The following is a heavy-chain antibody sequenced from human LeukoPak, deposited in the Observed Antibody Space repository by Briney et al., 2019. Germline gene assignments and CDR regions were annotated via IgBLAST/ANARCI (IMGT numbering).Heavy chain of an antibody. CDR2: MRPKKSDT. CDR1: GYSFTTYD. V-gene: IGHV1-8*01. J-gene: IGHJ4*02. Sequence: GASVTVSCTASGYSFTTYDINWVRQAPGQGLEWMGWMRPKKSDTGYARKFQDRVTLTWNISTDTAYMERNSLTAEDTAVYFCAGGPPEDTSSDYWGQGTLVTVSS. CDR3: AGGPPEDTSSDY. D-gene: IGHD2-2*01.